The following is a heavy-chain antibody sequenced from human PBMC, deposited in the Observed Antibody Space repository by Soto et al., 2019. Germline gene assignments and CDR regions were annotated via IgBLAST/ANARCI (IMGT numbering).Heavy chain of an antibody. Sequence: ASVKVSCKSSGYTFTDFYIHCVRQVPGQGLEWVGWISPKNGGINYAQKFQGRVTMTRGTSVNTSYMDLNRLNFDDSAIYYCVRGQSVLYLDLWGRGTQVTVSS. CDR2: ISPKNGGI. CDR1: GYTFTDFY. J-gene: IGHJ1*01. D-gene: IGHD1-20*01. V-gene: IGHV1-2*02. CDR3: VRGQSVLYLDL.